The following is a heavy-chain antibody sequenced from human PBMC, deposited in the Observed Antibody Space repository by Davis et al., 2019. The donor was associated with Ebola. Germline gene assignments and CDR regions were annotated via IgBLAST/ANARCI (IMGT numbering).Heavy chain of an antibody. V-gene: IGHV1-8*01. CDR3: ALAPSVLEWLLFRDYYHYGMDV. J-gene: IGHJ6*02. D-gene: IGHD3-3*01. CDR2: MNPNSGNT. Sequence: ASVKVSCKASGYTFTSYDINWVRQATGQGLEWMGWMNPNSGNTGYAQKFQGRVTMTRNTSISTAYMELSSLRSEDTAVYYCALAPSVLEWLLFRDYYHYGMDVWGQGTTVTVSS. CDR1: GYTFTSYD.